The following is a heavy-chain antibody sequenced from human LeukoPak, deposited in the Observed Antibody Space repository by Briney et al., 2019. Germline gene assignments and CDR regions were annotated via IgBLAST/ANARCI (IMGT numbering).Heavy chain of an antibody. D-gene: IGHD2-2*01. V-gene: IGHV4-34*01. CDR1: GGSFSGYY. Sequence: SETLSLTCAVYGGSFSGYYWSWVRQPPGKGLEWIGEINHSGSTNYNPSLKSRVTISVDTSKNQFSLKLSSVTAADTAMYYCARLIVVFDYWGQGTLVTVSS. CDR3: ARLIVVFDY. CDR2: INHSGST. J-gene: IGHJ4*02.